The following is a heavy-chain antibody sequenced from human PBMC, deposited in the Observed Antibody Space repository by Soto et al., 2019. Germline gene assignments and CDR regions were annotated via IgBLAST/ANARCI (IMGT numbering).Heavy chain of an antibody. CDR2: MNPNSGNT. D-gene: IGHD3-10*01. V-gene: IGHV1-8*01. J-gene: IGHJ4*02. Sequence: ASVKVSCKASGYTFTSYDINWVRQATGQGLEWMGWMNPNSGNTGYAQKFQGRVTMTRNTSISTAYMELSSLRSEDTAVYYCARGRPINMVPDYWGQGTLVTVS. CDR1: GYTFTSYD. CDR3: ARGRPINMVPDY.